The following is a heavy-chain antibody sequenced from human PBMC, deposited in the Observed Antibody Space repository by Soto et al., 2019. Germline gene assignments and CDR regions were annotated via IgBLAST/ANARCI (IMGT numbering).Heavy chain of an antibody. V-gene: IGHV4-31*03. CDR3: ASGSTGYSSSWYPSIDY. Sequence: PSETVSLTCTASGGSISSGGYYWSWIRQHPGKGLEWIGYIYYSGSTYYNPSLKSRVTISVDTSKNQFSLKLSSVTAADTAVYYCASGSTGYSSSWYPSIDYWGQGTLVTVSS. J-gene: IGHJ4*02. CDR1: GGSISSGGYY. D-gene: IGHD6-13*01. CDR2: IYYSGST.